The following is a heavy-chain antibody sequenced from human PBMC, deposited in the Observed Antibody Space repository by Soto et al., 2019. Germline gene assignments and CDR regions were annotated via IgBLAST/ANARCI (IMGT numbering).Heavy chain of an antibody. Sequence: EVQLVESGGGLVQPGGSLRLSCAASGFTFSSYSMNWVRQAPGKGLEWVSYISSSSSTIYYADPVKGRFTISRDNAKNSLCLQMNSLRAEDTAVYYCARTGYGDYPDAAVDIWGQGTMVTVSS. CDR3: ARTGYGDYPDAAVDI. J-gene: IGHJ3*02. CDR2: ISSSSSTI. CDR1: GFTFSSYS. D-gene: IGHD4-17*01. V-gene: IGHV3-48*01.